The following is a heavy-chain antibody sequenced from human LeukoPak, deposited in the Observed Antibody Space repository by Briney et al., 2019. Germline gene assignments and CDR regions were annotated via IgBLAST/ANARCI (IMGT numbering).Heavy chain of an antibody. D-gene: IGHD6-13*01. J-gene: IGHJ3*02. CDR1: GFTVGSNY. CDR3: ARAGPIAAAVPDAFDI. Sequence: GGSLRLSCAASGFTVGSNYMSWVRQAPGKGLEWVSVIYSGGSTYYADSVKGRFTISRDNSKNTLYLQMNSLRAEDTAVYYCARAGPIAAAVPDAFDIWGQGTMVTVSS. CDR2: IYSGGST. V-gene: IGHV3-53*01.